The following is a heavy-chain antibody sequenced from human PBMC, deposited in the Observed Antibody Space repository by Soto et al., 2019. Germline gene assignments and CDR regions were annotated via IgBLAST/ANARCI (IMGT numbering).Heavy chain of an antibody. V-gene: IGHV3-30*18. CDR3: AKSAGIAAAGTIYYGMDV. Sequence: GGSLRLSCAASGFTFSSYGMHWVRQAPGKGLEWVAVISYDGSNKYYADSVKGRFTISRDNSKNTLYLQMNSLRAEDTAVYYCAKSAGIAAAGTIYYGMDVWGQGTTVTVSS. J-gene: IGHJ6*02. CDR1: GFTFSSYG. CDR2: ISYDGSNK. D-gene: IGHD6-13*01.